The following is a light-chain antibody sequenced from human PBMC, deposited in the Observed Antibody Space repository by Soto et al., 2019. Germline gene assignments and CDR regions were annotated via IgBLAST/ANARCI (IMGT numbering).Light chain of an antibody. J-gene: IGKJ3*01. V-gene: IGKV1-39*01. Sequence: DIQMTQSPSSLSASVGDRVTITCRASQSISSYLNWYQQKPGKAPKLLIYAASSLQSGVPSRFSGSGSGTDFTLTIGSLQPEDFATYYCHQSDSTPLTFGHGTKVDSK. CDR2: AAS. CDR3: HQSDSTPLT. CDR1: QSISSY.